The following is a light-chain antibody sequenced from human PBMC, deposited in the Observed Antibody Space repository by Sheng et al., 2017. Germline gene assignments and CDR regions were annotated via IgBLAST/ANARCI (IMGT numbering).Light chain of an antibody. J-gene: IGKJ4*01. Sequence: EIVLTQSPDTLSLSPGERATLSCRASQSVSSNLAWYQQKPGQAPWLLIYGAFTRATGVPARFSGSASGTEFTLTISSLQSEDFAVYYCQQYNNWPLAFGGGPRWRSN. CDR3: QQYNNWPLA. CDR2: GAF. CDR1: QSVSSN. V-gene: IGKV3D-15*01.